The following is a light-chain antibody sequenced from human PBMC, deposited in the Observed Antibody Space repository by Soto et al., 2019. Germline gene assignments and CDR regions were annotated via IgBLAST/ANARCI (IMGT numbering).Light chain of an antibody. V-gene: IGKV3-11*01. CDR2: DAS. CDR3: QQRSNWIT. CDR1: QSVSSY. J-gene: IGKJ5*01. Sequence: EIVLTQSPATLSLSPGERATLSCRASQSVSSYLAWYQQKPGQAPRLLIYDASNRATGIPARFSGSGSGTDFTLTISSLEPEDFAVYYCQQRSNWITFGHGTRLEMK.